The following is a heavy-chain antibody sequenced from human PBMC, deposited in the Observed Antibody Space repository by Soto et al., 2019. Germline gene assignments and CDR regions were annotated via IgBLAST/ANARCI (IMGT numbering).Heavy chain of an antibody. J-gene: IGHJ3*02. CDR3: ARGTLGEYPLLSFFDI. D-gene: IGHD2-2*01. Sequence: PSETLSLTCTVSGGSISSYYWSWIRQPPGKGLEWIGYIYYSGSTNYNPSLKSRVTISVDTSKNQFSLKLSSVTAADTAVYYCARGTLGEYPLLSFFDIWGQGTMVTVSS. V-gene: IGHV4-59*01. CDR2: IYYSGST. CDR1: GGSISSYY.